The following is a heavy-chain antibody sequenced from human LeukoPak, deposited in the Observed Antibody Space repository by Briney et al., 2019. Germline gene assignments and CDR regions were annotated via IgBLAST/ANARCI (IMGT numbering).Heavy chain of an antibody. CDR2: IIPIFGTA. V-gene: IGHV1-69*06. Sequence: GASVKVSCKASGGTFSSYAISWVRQAPGQGLEWMGGIIPIFGTANYAQKFQGRVTITADKSTSTAYMELSSLRSEDTAVYYCATLPYSGYESEFDYWGQGTLVTVSS. D-gene: IGHD5-12*01. CDR1: GGTFSSYA. J-gene: IGHJ4*02. CDR3: ATLPYSGYESEFDY.